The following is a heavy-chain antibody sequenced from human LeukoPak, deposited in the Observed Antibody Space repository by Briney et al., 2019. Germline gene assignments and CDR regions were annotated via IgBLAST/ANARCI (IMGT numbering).Heavy chain of an antibody. V-gene: IGHV4-31*03. J-gene: IGHJ6*02. CDR3: AREKLYGGYPYYYYYGLDV. D-gene: IGHD5-12*01. CDR2: IYYSGST. CDR1: GGSINNGGYY. Sequence: SQTLSLTCTVSGGSINNGGYYWSWIRQHPGKGLEWIGYIYYSGSTYYNPSLKSRVIISVDTSKNQFSLKLSSVTAADTAVYYCAREKLYGGYPYYYYYGLDVWGQGTTVTVSS.